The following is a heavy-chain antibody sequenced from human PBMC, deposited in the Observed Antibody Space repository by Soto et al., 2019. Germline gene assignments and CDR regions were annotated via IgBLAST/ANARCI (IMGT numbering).Heavy chain of an antibody. CDR3: ARHGNVDTAMALDY. V-gene: IGHV4-39*01. J-gene: IGHJ4*02. CDR1: GGSISSSSYY. Sequence: PSETLSLTCTVSGGSISSSSYYWGWIRQPPGKGLEWIGGIYYSGSTYYNPSLKSRVTISVDTSKNQFSLKLSSVTAADTAVYYCARHGNVDTAMALDYWGQGTLVTVSS. CDR2: IYYSGST. D-gene: IGHD5-18*01.